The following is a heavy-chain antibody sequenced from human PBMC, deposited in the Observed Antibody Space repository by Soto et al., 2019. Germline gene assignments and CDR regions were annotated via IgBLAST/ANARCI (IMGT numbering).Heavy chain of an antibody. CDR2: ISGSGGST. D-gene: IGHD3-10*01. CDR3: AKDSKGGYYGSGSYLFDY. Sequence: LRLSCAASGFTFSSYAMSWVRQAPGKGLEWVSAISGSGGSTYYADSVKGRFTISRDNSKNTLYLQMNSLRAEDTAVYYCAKDSKGGYYGSGSYLFDYWGQGTLVTVPS. J-gene: IGHJ4*02. V-gene: IGHV3-23*01. CDR1: GFTFSSYA.